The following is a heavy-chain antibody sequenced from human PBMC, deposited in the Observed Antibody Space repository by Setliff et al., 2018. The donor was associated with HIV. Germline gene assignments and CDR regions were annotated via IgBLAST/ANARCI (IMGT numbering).Heavy chain of an antibody. D-gene: IGHD1-26*01. CDR1: GFTFSSYV. CDR2: IRNDGSDK. J-gene: IGHJ6*02. CDR3: ARPTNIDTLYYGSQTFYMYYYGLDV. Sequence: GGSLRLSCAASGFTFSSYVMHWVRQAPGKGLEWVAYIRNDGSDKYAAVSLRDRFTISRDNSKNTLYLQMNSLRTEDTAVYFCARPTNIDTLYYGSQTFYMYYYGLDVWGQGTTVTVSS. V-gene: IGHV3-30*02.